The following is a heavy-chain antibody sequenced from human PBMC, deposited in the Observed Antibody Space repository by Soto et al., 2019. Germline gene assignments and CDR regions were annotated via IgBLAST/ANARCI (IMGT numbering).Heavy chain of an antibody. CDR2: MNPGSGDT. CDR3: ARMATFGSLNWFDP. J-gene: IGHJ5*02. V-gene: IGHV1-8*01. Sequence: ASVKVSCKASGHSFTNNDASWVRQATRQGLEWMGWMNPGSGDTGYAQKFQSKVTMTRYISTATAYMELSSLRSDDTATSYCARMATFGSLNWFDPWGQGTLVTVSS. CDR1: GHSFTNND. D-gene: IGHD3-16*01.